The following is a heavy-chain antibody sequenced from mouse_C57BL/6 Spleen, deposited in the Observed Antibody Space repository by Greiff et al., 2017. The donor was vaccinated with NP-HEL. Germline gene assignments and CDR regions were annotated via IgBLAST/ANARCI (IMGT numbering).Heavy chain of an antibody. CDR1: GFTFSSYT. Sequence: EVMLVESGGGLVKPGGSLKLSCAASGFTFSSYTMSWVRQTPEKRLEWVATISGGGGNTYYPDSVKGRFTISRDNAKNTLYMQMSSLRSDDTALYYCARYASYSNYPYYFDYWGQGTTLTVSS. V-gene: IGHV5-9*01. J-gene: IGHJ2*01. CDR2: ISGGGGNT. D-gene: IGHD2-5*01. CDR3: ARYASYSNYPYYFDY.